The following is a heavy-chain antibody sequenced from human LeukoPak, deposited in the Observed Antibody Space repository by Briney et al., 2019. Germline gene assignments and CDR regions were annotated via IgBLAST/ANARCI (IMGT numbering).Heavy chain of an antibody. D-gene: IGHD6-19*01. CDR3: ARDPHGISSGWPGD. V-gene: IGHV4-39*07. CDR2: IYYSGST. CDR1: GGSISSSSYY. Sequence: SETLSLTCTVSGGSISSSSYYWGWIRQPPGKGLEWIGSIYYSGSTYYNPSLKSRVTISVDTSKNQFSLKLSSVTAADTAVYYCARDPHGISSGWPGDWGQGTLVTVSS. J-gene: IGHJ4*02.